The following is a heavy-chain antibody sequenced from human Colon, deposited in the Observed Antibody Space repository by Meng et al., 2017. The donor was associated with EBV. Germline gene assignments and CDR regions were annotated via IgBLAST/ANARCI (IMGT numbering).Heavy chain of an antibody. Sequence: VQLRASGPGRVKPSGTVSLTCDFSVDSMSKNNWWTGVRQPPGKGLEWIGEIYHSGSINYNPSLRGRATISVDMSKKQFSLNLRSVTAADTAVYYCARTGVGLAFDYWGLGTLVTVSS. V-gene: IGHV4-4*02. CDR2: IYHSGSI. D-gene: IGHD2-8*01. CDR3: ARTGVGLAFDY. J-gene: IGHJ4*02. CDR1: VDSMSKNNW.